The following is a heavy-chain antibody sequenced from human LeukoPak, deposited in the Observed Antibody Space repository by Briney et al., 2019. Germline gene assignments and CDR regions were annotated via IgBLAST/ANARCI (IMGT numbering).Heavy chain of an antibody. J-gene: IGHJ3*02. V-gene: IGHV1-8*01. Sequence: ASVKVSCKASGCTFTSYDINWVRQATGQGLEWMGWMSPNSGNTGYAQKFQGRVTMTRNTSISTAYMELSSLRSEDTAVYYCASPWSSSWNDAFDIWGQGTMVTVSS. D-gene: IGHD6-13*01. CDR1: GCTFTSYD. CDR2: MSPNSGNT. CDR3: ASPWSSSWNDAFDI.